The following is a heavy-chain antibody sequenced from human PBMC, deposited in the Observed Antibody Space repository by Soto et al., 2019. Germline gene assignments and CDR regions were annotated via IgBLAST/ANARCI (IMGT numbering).Heavy chain of an antibody. CDR1: GFTFSNAW. V-gene: IGHV3-15*01. J-gene: IGHJ2*01. D-gene: IGHD2-8*02. CDR2: ILNKATGGTT. Sequence: EELLVESGRGLVKPGGSLRLSCAASGFTFSNAWMSWVRQAPGKGPEWVGRILNKATGGTTDYIAPVKGRFSISRDDSKNTLYLQMDSLKTEDTAVYYCATASTGFARYFDLWGRGTLVTVSS. CDR3: ATASTGFARYFDL.